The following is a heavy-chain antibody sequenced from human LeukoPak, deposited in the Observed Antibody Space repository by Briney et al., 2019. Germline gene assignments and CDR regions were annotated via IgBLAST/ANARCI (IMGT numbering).Heavy chain of an antibody. D-gene: IGHD3-10*01. V-gene: IGHV1-18*01. CDR2: ISAYNGNT. J-gene: IGHJ6*02. CDR3: AREMGYYYGSGSFGYYYYGMDV. Sequence: ASVKVSCKASGYTFTSYGISWVRQAPGQGLEWMGWISAYNGNTNYAQKLQGRVTMTTDTSTSTAYMELRSLRSDDTAVYYCAREMGYYYGSGSFGYYYYGMDVWGQGTTVTVSS. CDR1: GYTFTSYG.